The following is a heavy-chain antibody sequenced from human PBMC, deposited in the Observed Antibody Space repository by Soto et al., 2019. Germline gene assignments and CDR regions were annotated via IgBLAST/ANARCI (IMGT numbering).Heavy chain of an antibody. CDR2: IRSKANSYAT. CDR3: TRHARDDFWSGYSYKYSRGSNYYYMDV. CDR1: GFTFSGSA. D-gene: IGHD3-3*01. J-gene: IGHJ6*03. V-gene: IGHV3-73*01. Sequence: GGSLRLSCAASGFTFSGSAMHWVRQASGKGLEWVGRIRSKANSYATAYAASVKGRFTISRDDSKNTAYLQMNSLKTEDTAVYYCTRHARDDFWSGYSYKYSRGSNYYYMDVWGKGTTVTVSS.